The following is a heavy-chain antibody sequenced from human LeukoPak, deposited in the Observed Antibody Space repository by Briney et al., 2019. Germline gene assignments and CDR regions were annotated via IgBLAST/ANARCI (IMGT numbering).Heavy chain of an antibody. J-gene: IGHJ4*02. CDR1: GFTATSNY. D-gene: IGHD3-3*01. CDR2: IYSGGST. V-gene: IGHV3-66*02. CDR3: ARDLRLTTIFGVVSN. Sequence: GGSLRPSCAASGFTATSNYMSWVRQAPGKGLEWVSVIYSGGSTYYADSVKGRFTISRDNSMNTLYLQMNSLRAEDTAVYYCARDLRLTTIFGVVSNWGQGTLVTVSS.